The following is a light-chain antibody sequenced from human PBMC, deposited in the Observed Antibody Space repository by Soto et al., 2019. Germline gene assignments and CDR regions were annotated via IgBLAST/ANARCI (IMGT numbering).Light chain of an antibody. CDR3: QQYGSSPPIT. V-gene: IGKV3-20*01. J-gene: IGKJ5*01. CDR1: QSVSSSY. CDR2: GAS. Sequence: EIVLTQSPGTLSLSPGERATLSCRASQSVSSSYLAWYQQKPGQAPRLLIYGASARATGIPARFSGSGSGTDFTLTISRLEPEDFAVYYCQQYGSSPPITFGQGTRLEN.